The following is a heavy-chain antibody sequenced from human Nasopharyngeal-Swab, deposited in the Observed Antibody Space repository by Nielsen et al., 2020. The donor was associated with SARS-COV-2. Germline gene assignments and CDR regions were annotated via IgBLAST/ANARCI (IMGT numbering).Heavy chain of an antibody. CDR2: ISWNSGSI. J-gene: IGHJ4*02. D-gene: IGHD4-17*01. V-gene: IGHV3-9*01. Sequence: SLKISCAASGFTFDDYAMHWVRQAPGKGLEWVSGISWNSGSIGYADSVKGRFTISRDNAKNSLYLQMNSLRAEDTALYYCAKGQAVGDFDYWGQGTLVTISS. CDR1: GFTFDDYA. CDR3: AKGQAVGDFDY.